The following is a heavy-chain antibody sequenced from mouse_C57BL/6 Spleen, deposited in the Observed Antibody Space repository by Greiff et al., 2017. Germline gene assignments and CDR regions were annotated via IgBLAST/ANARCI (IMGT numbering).Heavy chain of an antibody. CDR2: ISYDGSN. Sequence: EVKLMESGPGLVKPSQSLSLTCSVTGYSIPSGYFWNWIRQFPGNKLEWMGYISYDGSNNYNPSLKNRISITRATSKNQFFLKVNSVTTEDTATEYCAREQLRLRMFAYWGQGTLVTVSA. CDR3: AREQLRLRMFAY. D-gene: IGHD3-2*02. V-gene: IGHV3-6*01. CDR1: GYSIPSGYF. J-gene: IGHJ3*01.